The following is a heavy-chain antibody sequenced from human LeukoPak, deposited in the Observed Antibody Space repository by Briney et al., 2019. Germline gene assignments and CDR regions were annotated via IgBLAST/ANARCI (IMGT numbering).Heavy chain of an antibody. J-gene: IGHJ4*02. Sequence: PGGSLRLSCAASGFTFSSYEMNWVRQAPGKGLEWVSYISSSSSTIYYADSVKGRFTISRDNAKNSLYLQMNSLRAEDTAVYYCAREDYNPLDYWGQGTLVTVSS. D-gene: IGHD1-1*01. V-gene: IGHV3-48*01. CDR2: ISSSSSTI. CDR3: AREDYNPLDY. CDR1: GFTFSSYE.